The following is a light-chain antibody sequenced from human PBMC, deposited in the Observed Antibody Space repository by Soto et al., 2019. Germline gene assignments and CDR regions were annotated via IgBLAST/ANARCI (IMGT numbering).Light chain of an antibody. V-gene: IGLV2-14*01. J-gene: IGLJ1*01. CDR2: DVS. Sequence: QSALTQPASVSGSPGQSITISCTGTSSDVGGYNYVSWYQQHPGKAPKLMIYDVSNRSSGVSNRFSGSKSGNTASLTISGLQAEDEADSYCSSYTSSSTLSYVFGTGTKLTVL. CDR3: SSYTSSSTLSYV. CDR1: SSDVGGYNY.